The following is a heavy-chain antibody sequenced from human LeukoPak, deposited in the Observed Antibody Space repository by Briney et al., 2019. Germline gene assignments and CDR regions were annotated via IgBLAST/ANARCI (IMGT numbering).Heavy chain of an antibody. CDR2: IYYSGST. Sequence: SETLSLTCTVSGGSISSYDWSWIRQPPGKGLEWIGYIYYSGSTNYNPSLKSRVTISVDTSKNQFSLKLSSVTAADTAVYYCATAFKSHGQYNWNLAWFDPWGQGTLVTVSS. CDR1: GGSISSYD. CDR3: ATAFKSHGQYNWNLAWFDP. J-gene: IGHJ5*02. V-gene: IGHV4-59*01. D-gene: IGHD1-1*01.